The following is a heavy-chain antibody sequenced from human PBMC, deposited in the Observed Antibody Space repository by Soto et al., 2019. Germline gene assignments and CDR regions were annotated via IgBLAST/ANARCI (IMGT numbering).Heavy chain of an antibody. V-gene: IGHV4-31*03. Sequence: KASETLSLTCTVSGGSISSGGYYWSWIRQHPGKGLEWIGYIYYSGSTYYNPSLKSRVTISVDTSKNQFSLKLSSVTAADTAVYYCARDPLGRGPPYDSFYGMDVWGQGTTVTVSS. CDR2: IYYSGST. J-gene: IGHJ6*02. CDR3: ARDPLGRGPPYDSFYGMDV. D-gene: IGHD3-16*01. CDR1: GGSISSGGYY.